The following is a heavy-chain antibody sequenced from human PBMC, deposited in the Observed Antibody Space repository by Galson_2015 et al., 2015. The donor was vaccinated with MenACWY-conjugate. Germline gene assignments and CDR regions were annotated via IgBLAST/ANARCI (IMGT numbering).Heavy chain of an antibody. CDR2: IKEDGSVK. Sequence: SLRLSCAGSGFTFGTNWMYWVRQAPGKGLEWVANIKEDGSVKYYVDSVKGRFTISRDNSRNSLYLQMNSLSVEDTAVYYCAREYYGWGSFWPWGQGTLVIISS. CDR3: AREYYGWGSFWP. D-gene: IGHD3-10*01. CDR1: GFTFGTNW. J-gene: IGHJ4*02. V-gene: IGHV3-7*05.